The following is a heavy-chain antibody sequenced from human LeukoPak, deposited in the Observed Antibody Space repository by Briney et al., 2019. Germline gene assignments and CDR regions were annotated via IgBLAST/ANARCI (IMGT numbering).Heavy chain of an antibody. CDR2: INPNSGGT. D-gene: IGHD3-22*01. V-gene: IGHV1-2*02. CDR3: ARLYYDSSGYSAYFDY. CDR1: GYTFTGYY. J-gene: IGHJ4*02. Sequence: ASVKVSCKASGYTFTGYYMHWVRQAPGQGLEWMGWINPNSGGTNYAQKFQGRVTMTRHTSISTAYMELSRLRSDDTAVYYCARLYYDSSGYSAYFDYWGQGTLVTVSS.